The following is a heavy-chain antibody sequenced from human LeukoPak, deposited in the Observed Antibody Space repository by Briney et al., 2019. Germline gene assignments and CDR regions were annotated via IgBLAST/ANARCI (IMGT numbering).Heavy chain of an antibody. V-gene: IGHV1-69*04. J-gene: IGHJ4*02. D-gene: IGHD1-26*01. Sequence: SVTVSCKASGGTFSTYAISWVRQAPGQGLEWMGRIIPILGIAYYAQKFQGRVTITADKSTSTAYMELSSLRSEDTAVYYCARVESGSYYANFDYWGQGTLVTVSS. CDR1: GGTFSTYA. CDR3: ARVESGSYYANFDY. CDR2: IIPILGIA.